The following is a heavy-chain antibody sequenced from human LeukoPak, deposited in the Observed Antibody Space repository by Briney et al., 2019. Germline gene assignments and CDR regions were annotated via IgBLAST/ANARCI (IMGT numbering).Heavy chain of an antibody. V-gene: IGHV1-2*02. D-gene: IGHD1-26*01. CDR2: INPNSGGT. CDR1: GYTFTGYY. J-gene: IGHJ4*02. CDR3: ARVWINVGATPAIAY. Sequence: ASVTVSCKASGYTFTGYYMHWVRQAPGQGLEWMGWINPNSGGTNYAQKFQGRVTMTRDTSISTAYMELSRLRSDDTAVYYCARVWINVGATPAIAYWGQGTLVTVSS.